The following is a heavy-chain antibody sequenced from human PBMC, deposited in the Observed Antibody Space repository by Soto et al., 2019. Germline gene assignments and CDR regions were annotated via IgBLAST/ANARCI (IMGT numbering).Heavy chain of an antibody. Sequence: ASVKVSCKASGYTFTGYYMHWVRQAPGQGLEWMGWFNPNSGGTNYAQKFQGWVTMTRDTSISTAYMELSSLRSDDTAVYYCARDQNGMDVWGQGTTVTVSS. J-gene: IGHJ6*02. CDR2: FNPNSGGT. CDR1: GYTFTGYY. V-gene: IGHV1-2*04. CDR3: ARDQNGMDV.